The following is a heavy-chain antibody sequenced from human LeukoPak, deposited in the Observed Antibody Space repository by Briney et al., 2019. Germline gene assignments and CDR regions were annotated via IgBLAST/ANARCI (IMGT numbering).Heavy chain of an antibody. Sequence: PGGSLRLSCAASGFTFSSYWMHWVRQAPGKGLVWVSRINSDGSSTSYADSVKGRFTISRDNAKNKLYLQMNSLRAEDTAVYYCARGGRAMVRGVTDWFDPWGQGTLVTVSS. D-gene: IGHD3-10*01. CDR1: GFTFSSYW. V-gene: IGHV3-74*01. CDR2: INSDGSST. J-gene: IGHJ5*02. CDR3: ARGGRAMVRGVTDWFDP.